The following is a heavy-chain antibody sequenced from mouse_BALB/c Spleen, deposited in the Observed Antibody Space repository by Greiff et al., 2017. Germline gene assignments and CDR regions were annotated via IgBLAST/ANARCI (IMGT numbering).Heavy chain of an antibody. CDR2: ISYSGST. CDR1: GYSITSDYA. V-gene: IGHV3-2*02. J-gene: IGHJ4*01. D-gene: IGHD2-1*01. CDR3: ARRGGKGAMDY. Sequence: EVQLQESGPGLVKPSQSLSLTCTVTGYSITSDYAWNWIRQFPGNKLEWMGYISYSGSTSYNPSLKSRISITRDTSKNQFFLQLNSVTTEDTATYYCARRGGKGAMDYWGQGTSVTVSS.